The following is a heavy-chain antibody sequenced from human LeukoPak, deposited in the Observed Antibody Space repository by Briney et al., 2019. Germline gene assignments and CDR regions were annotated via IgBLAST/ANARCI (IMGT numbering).Heavy chain of an antibody. J-gene: IGHJ5*02. D-gene: IGHD2-2*01. Sequence: ASVKVSCKASGYTFTGYYMHWVRQAPGQGLEWMGWINPNSGGTNYAQKFQGRVTMTRDTSISTAYMELSRLRSDDTAVYYCARGRDQDIVVVPAVLGYNWFDPWGQGTLVTVSS. CDR3: ARGRDQDIVVVPAVLGYNWFDP. CDR1: GYTFTGYY. CDR2: INPNSGGT. V-gene: IGHV1-2*02.